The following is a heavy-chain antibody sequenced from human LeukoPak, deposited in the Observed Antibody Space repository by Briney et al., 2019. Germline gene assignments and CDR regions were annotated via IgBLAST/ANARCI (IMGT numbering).Heavy chain of an antibody. CDR2: MNPNSGNT. D-gene: IGHD4-23*01. J-gene: IGHJ3*02. CDR3: ARGRANSVVTPGDDAFDI. V-gene: IGHV1-8*01. CDR1: GYTFTSYD. Sequence: GASVKVSCKASGYTFTSYDINWVRQATGQGLEWMGWMNPNSGNTGYAQKFQGRVTMTRNTSISTAYMELSSLRSEDTAVYYCARGRANSVVTPGDDAFDIWGQGTMVTVSS.